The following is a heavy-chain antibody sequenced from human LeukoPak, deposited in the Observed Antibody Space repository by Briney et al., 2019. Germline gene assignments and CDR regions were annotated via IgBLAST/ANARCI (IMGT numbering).Heavy chain of an antibody. J-gene: IGHJ4*02. D-gene: IGHD3-10*01. CDR1: GFTFSSYG. Sequence: GGSLRLSCGASGFTFSSYGMHWVRQAPGKGLEWVASIRYDGSNRYYADSVKGRFTISRDNSMNTLYLQMNSLRVEDTAVYYCAKGGRITMLRGVQRDHYFDYWGQGTLVTVSS. CDR2: IRYDGSNR. V-gene: IGHV3-30*02. CDR3: AKGGRITMLRGVQRDHYFDY.